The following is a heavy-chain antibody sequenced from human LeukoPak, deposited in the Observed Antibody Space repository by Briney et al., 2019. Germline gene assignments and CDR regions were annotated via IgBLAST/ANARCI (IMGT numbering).Heavy chain of an antibody. CDR1: GFTFSSYD. D-gene: IGHD3-10*01. Sequence: GGSLRLSCAASGFTFSSYDMIWVRQAPGKGLEWVSAISGSGVSTFYADSVKGRFTVSRDNSKNTLYLQMNSLRAEDTAVYYCAKDSDYNSGSFDYWGQGTLVTVSS. J-gene: IGHJ4*02. CDR3: AKDSDYNSGSFDY. V-gene: IGHV3-23*01. CDR2: ISGSGVST.